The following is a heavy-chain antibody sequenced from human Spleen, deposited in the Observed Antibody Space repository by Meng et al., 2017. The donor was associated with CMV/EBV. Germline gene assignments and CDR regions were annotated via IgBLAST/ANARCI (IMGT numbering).Heavy chain of an antibody. CDR2: ITSTNTYI. V-gene: IGHV3-21*01. CDR1: GFAFNSYN. Sequence: GESLKISCAASGFAFNSYNMNWVRQAPGKGLEWVSAITSTNTYIYYADSVKGRFTISRDNSKNTLYLQMNSLRAEDTAVYYCARESAAGTAYYYYGMDVWGQGTTVTVSS. CDR3: ARESAAGTAYYYYGMDV. J-gene: IGHJ6*02. D-gene: IGHD6-13*01.